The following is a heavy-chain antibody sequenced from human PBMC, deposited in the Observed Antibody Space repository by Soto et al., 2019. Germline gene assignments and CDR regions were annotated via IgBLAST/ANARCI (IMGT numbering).Heavy chain of an antibody. V-gene: IGHV3-74*01. CDR1: GFTFSSYW. Sequence: EVQLVESGGGLVQPGGSLRLSCAASGFTFSSYWMHWVRQARGKGLVWVSRIKSDGTSTSYADSVKGRFTISRDNAKNTVYLQMNSVRVEDTAVYYCARGIRNYYGADVWGQGTTVTVSS. CDR2: IKSDGTST. CDR3: ARGIRNYYGADV. J-gene: IGHJ6*02.